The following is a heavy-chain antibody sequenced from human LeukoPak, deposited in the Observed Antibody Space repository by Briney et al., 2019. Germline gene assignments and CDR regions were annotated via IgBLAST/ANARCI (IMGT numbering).Heavy chain of an antibody. CDR1: GGSISSYY. CDR2: IYYSGST. CDR3: ARDRSVLTIFGPDPYGMDV. D-gene: IGHD3-3*01. J-gene: IGHJ6*02. Sequence: SETLSLTCTVSGGSISSYYWSWIRQPPGKGLEWIGYIYYSGSTNYNPSLKSRVPISVDTSKNQFSLKLSSVTDADTAVYYCARDRSVLTIFGPDPYGMDVWGQGTTVTVSS. V-gene: IGHV4-59*01.